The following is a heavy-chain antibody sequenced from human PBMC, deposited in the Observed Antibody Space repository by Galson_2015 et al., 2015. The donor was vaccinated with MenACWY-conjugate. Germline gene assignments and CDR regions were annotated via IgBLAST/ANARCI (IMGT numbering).Heavy chain of an antibody. D-gene: IGHD2-2*02. V-gene: IGHV3-74*01. J-gene: IGHJ6*02. CDR1: GFTFSNYW. CDR2: VNSDGSST. CDR3: VRPYTGPASAYGMDV. Sequence: SLRLSCAASGFTFSNYWMHWVRQAPGKGLAWVSRVNSDGSSTAYADSVKGRVTISRDNAKNTLYLEMSSLRAEDTAVYYCVRPYTGPASAYGMDVWGQGTTVSVSS.